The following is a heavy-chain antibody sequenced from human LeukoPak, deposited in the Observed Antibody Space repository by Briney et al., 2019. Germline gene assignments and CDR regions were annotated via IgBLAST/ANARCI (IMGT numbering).Heavy chain of an antibody. D-gene: IGHD3-16*02. V-gene: IGHV4-59*01. CDR2: IYYSGSS. CDR1: GGSISSYY. Sequence: PSETLSLTCTVSGGSISSYYWSWIRQPPGKGLEWIGYIYYSGSSYYNPSLKSRVTMSVDTSNNHFSLKLSSVTAADTAVYYCARYRLNWFDPWGQGTLVTVSS. J-gene: IGHJ5*02. CDR3: ARYRLNWFDP.